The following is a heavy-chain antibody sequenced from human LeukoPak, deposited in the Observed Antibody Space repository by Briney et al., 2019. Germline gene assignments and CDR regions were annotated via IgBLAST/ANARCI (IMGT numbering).Heavy chain of an antibody. V-gene: IGHV4-31*03. CDR2: KHNRGST. CDR3: AGIVQLEAAQFDY. Sequence: TLSLTCTLSGGSMNSRGEWGWLGPHPGEGLEWMGYKHNRGSTYYNPYPKSRDTISVATSKNQFSLRLTSVTAADTAVCYCAGIVQLEAAQFDYWGQGTLVTVSS. D-gene: IGHD1-1*01. J-gene: IGHJ4*02. CDR1: GGSMNSRGE.